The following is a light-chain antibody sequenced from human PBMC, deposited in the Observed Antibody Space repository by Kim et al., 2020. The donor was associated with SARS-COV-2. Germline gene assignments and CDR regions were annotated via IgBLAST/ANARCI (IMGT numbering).Light chain of an antibody. J-gene: IGLJ3*02. CDR2: QDS. CDR1: KLGDKY. Sequence: SYELTQPPSVSVSPGQTASITCSGDKLGDKYACWYQQKPGQSPVLVIYQDSKRPSGIPERFSGSNSGNTATLTISGTQAMDEADYYCQAWHSSTEVFGGGTKVTVL. V-gene: IGLV3-1*01. CDR3: QAWHSSTEV.